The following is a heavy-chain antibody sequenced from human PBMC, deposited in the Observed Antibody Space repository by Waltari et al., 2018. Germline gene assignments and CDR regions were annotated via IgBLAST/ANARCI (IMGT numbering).Heavy chain of an antibody. CDR3: ARGPPYCGGDCYSRFDY. D-gene: IGHD2-21*01. V-gene: IGHV4-31*02. J-gene: IGHJ4*02. Sequence: SSGGYYWSWIRQHPGKGLEWIGYIYYSGSTYYNPSLKSRVTISVDTSKNQFSLKLSSVTAADTAVYYCARGPPYCGGDCYSRFDYWGQGTLVTVSS. CDR1: SSGGYY. CDR2: IYYSGST.